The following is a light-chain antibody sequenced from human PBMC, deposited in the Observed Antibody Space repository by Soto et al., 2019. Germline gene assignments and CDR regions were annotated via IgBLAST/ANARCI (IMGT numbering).Light chain of an antibody. Sequence: SYELTQPPSVSVSQGQTARITCSGDALPKQYAYWYQQKPGQAPVLVIYKDSERPSGIPERFSGSSSGTTVTLTISGVQAEDEADYYCQSADSSGTYQVFGTGTKLTVL. V-gene: IGLV3-25*03. J-gene: IGLJ1*01. CDR2: KDS. CDR3: QSADSSGTYQV. CDR1: ALPKQY.